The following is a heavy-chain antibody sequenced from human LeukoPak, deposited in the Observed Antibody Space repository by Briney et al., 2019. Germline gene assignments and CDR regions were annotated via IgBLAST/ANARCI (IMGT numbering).Heavy chain of an antibody. D-gene: IGHD6-13*01. CDR2: INPNSGGT. CDR1: GYTFTGYY. CDR3: ARARRIAAAGTNPGDY. V-gene: IGHV1-2*02. J-gene: IGHJ4*02. Sequence: GASVKVSCKASGYTFTGYYMHCVRQAPGQGLEWMGWINPNSGGTNYAQKFQGRVTMTRDTSISTAYMELSRLRSDDTAVYYCARARRIAAAGTNPGDYWGQGTLVTVSS.